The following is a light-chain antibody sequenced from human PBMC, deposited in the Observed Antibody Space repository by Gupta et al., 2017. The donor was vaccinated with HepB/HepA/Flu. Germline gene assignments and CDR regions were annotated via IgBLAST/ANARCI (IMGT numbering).Light chain of an antibody. CDR2: GSG. Sequence: DIVLTQSPGTLSLSPGERATLSCRASQSVRNSYLAWYQQKPGQEPRLLMYGSGSRATGSPARVCGSGSGTDFTLTISRLEDEDFAVDYCQKYGRPTAFTFGAGTKVEIK. CDR1: QSVRNSY. CDR3: QKYGRPTAFT. V-gene: IGKV3-20*01. J-gene: IGKJ3*01.